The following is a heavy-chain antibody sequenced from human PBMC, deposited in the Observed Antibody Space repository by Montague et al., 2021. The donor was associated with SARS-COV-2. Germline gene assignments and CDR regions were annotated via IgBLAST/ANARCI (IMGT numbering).Heavy chain of an antibody. Sequence: SETLSLTCTVSGGSITSYYWSWIRQPPGKGLEYIGYIYYSGSTNYNPSLKSRVTMSVDTSKNQFSLKLSSVTAADTAVYYCARGDGPYDGSGTYPYYWGQGTLVTVSS. J-gene: IGHJ4*02. CDR3: ARGDGPYDGSGTYPYY. CDR1: GGSITSYY. D-gene: IGHD3-10*01. CDR2: IYYSGST. V-gene: IGHV4-59*01.